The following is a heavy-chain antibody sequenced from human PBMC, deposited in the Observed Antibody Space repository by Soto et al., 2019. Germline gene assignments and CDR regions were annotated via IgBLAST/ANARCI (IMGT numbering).Heavy chain of an antibody. CDR3: AREGGLLNWFDP. V-gene: IGHV4-39*02. Sequence: SETLSLTCTVSGGSITSSGYYWGWVRQPPGKGLEWVAGIFFSGSTYYNPSLKSRVIISIDTSKNQFSLILRSVTAADTAVYYCAREGGLLNWFDPWGQGTLVTVSS. J-gene: IGHJ5*02. CDR2: IFFSGST. CDR1: GGSITSSGYY.